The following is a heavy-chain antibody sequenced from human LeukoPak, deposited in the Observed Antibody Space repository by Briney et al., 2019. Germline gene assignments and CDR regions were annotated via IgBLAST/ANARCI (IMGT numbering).Heavy chain of an antibody. D-gene: IGHD3-22*01. V-gene: IGHV4-59*12. CDR1: GGSINSYY. CDR3: ARSSEGRYYYDSSGFSYYYYYLDV. Sequence: SETLSLTCTVSGGSINSYYWSWIRQPPGKGLEWIGYINYSGSTNYNPSLKSRVTISVDTSKNQFSLKLSSVTAADTAVYYCARSSEGRYYYDSSGFSYYYYYLDVWGKGTTVTISS. CDR2: INYSGST. J-gene: IGHJ6*03.